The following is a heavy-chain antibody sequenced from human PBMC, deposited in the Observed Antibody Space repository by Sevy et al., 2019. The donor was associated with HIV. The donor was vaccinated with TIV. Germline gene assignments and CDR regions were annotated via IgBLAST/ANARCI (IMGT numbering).Heavy chain of an antibody. D-gene: IGHD1-26*01. V-gene: IGHV4-59*08. CDR2: IYYNGHI. J-gene: IGHJ4*02. CDR3: AGENAWGRGYS. Sequence: SETLSLTCTVSGGSITSLYWNWIRQPPGKGGEWIANIYYNGHINYNPSLKSRFTLSLDTSKNQFSLRLSSVTAADTAMYYCAGENAWGRGYSWGQGTLVTVSS. CDR1: GGSITSLY.